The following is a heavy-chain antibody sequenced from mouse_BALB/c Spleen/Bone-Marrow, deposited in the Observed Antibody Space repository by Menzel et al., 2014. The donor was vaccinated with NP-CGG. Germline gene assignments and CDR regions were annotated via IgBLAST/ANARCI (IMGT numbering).Heavy chain of an antibody. CDR2: IRNKANGYTT. V-gene: IGHV7-3*02. J-gene: IGHJ1*01. D-gene: IGHD2-14*01. CDR3: ARGDYRYDGWYFDV. Sequence: VQLKESGGGLVQPGGSLRLSCATSGFTFTDYYMSWVRQPPGKALEWLGFIRNKANGYTTEYSASVKGRFTISRDNSQSILYLQMNTLRAEDSATYYCARGDYRYDGWYFDVWGAGTTVTVSS. CDR1: GFTFTDYY.